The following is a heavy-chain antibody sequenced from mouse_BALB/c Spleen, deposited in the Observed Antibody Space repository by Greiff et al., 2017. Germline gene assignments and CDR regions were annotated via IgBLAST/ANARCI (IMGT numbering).Heavy chain of an antibody. D-gene: IGHD2-2*01. CDR1: GFTFSSYW. CDR2: IRLKSDNYAT. V-gene: IGHV6-6*02. CDR3: TGGYDVAY. J-gene: IGHJ3*01. Sequence: EVKVEESGGGLVQPGGSMKLSCVASGFTFSSYWMSWVRQSPEKGLEWVAEIRLKSDNYATHYAESVKGKFTISRDDSKSRLYLQMNSLRAEDTGIYYCTGGYDVAYWGQGTLVTVSA.